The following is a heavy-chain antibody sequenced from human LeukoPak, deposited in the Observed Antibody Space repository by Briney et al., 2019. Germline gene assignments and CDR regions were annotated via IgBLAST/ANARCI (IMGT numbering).Heavy chain of an antibody. D-gene: IGHD1-14*01. V-gene: IGHV1-24*01. CDR1: GYTFTSYY. CDR2: FDPEDGET. Sequence: ASVKVSCKASGYTFTSYYMHWVRQAPGKGLEWMGGFDPEDGETIYAQKFQGRVTMTEDTSTDTAYMELSSLRSEDTAVYYCATVDHYDYWGQGTLVTVSS. J-gene: IGHJ4*02. CDR3: ATVDHYDY.